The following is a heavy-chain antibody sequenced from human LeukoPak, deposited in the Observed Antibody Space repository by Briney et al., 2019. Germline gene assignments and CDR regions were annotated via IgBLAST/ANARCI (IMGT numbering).Heavy chain of an antibody. D-gene: IGHD6-13*01. CDR3: ARHSPSGYSSSWYY. CDR1: GGSFSGYY. Sequence: SETLSLTCAVYGGSFSGYYWSWIRQPPGKGLEWIGEVNHSGSTNYNPSLKSRVTISVDTSKNQFSLKLSSVTAADTAVYYCARHSPSGYSSSWYYWGQGTLVTVSS. CDR2: VNHSGST. V-gene: IGHV4-34*01. J-gene: IGHJ4*02.